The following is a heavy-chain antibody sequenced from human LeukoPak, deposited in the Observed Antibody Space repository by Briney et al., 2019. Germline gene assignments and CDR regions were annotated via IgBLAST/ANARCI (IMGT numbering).Heavy chain of an antibody. Sequence: SQTLSLTCAISGDSVSSNSAAWNWIRQSPSRGLEWLGRTYYRSKWYNDYAVSVKSRITINPDTSKNQFSLQLNSVTPEDTAVYYCARDFLSHDEGHNWFDPWGQGTLVTVSS. V-gene: IGHV6-1*01. CDR2: TYYRSKWYN. J-gene: IGHJ5*02. CDR1: GDSVSSNSAA. D-gene: IGHD2/OR15-2a*01. CDR3: ARDFLSHDEGHNWFDP.